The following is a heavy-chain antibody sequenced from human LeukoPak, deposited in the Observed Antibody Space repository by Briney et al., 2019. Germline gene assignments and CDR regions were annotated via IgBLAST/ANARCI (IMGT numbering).Heavy chain of an antibody. J-gene: IGHJ3*02. CDR1: GGSISSYY. V-gene: IGHV4-4*07. Sequence: SSETLSLTCTVSGGSISSYYWSWIRQPAGKGLEWIGRIYTSGSINYNPSLKSRVTMSVDTSKNQFSLKLSSVTAADTAVYYCARTPPGIMITFGGVIVTNYAFDIWGQGTMVTVSS. CDR3: ARTPPGIMITFGGVIVTNYAFDI. CDR2: IYTSGSI. D-gene: IGHD3-16*02.